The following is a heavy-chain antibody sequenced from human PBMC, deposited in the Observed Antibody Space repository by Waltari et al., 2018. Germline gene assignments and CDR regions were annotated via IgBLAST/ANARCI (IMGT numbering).Heavy chain of an antibody. Sequence: QVQLVQSGAEVKKPGSSVKVSCKASGGTFSSYAISWVRQAPGQGLEWMGRITPVFGTANYAQKFQGRVTITADKSTSTAYMELSSLGSEDTAVYYCARGIFSSWYYFDYWGQGTLVTVSS. J-gene: IGHJ4*02. CDR3: ARGIFSSWYYFDY. CDR1: GGTFSSYA. V-gene: IGHV1-69*08. CDR2: ITPVFGTA. D-gene: IGHD6-13*01.